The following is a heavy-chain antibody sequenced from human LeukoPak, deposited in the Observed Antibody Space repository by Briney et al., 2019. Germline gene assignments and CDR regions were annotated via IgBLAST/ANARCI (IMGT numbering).Heavy chain of an antibody. D-gene: IGHD2-2*01. Sequence: SLKVSCKAYGVTFSSTAVQEVRQARGQRLQWIGRILVGSGNTNYAQMFQERVTLTWDVSTSTAYMVLSSLRSEDTAIYYCASDPPYTSSSAWWGQGTLVTVSS. V-gene: IGHV1-58*01. CDR2: ILVGSGNT. CDR1: GVTFSSTA. J-gene: IGHJ4*02. CDR3: ASDPPYTSSSAW.